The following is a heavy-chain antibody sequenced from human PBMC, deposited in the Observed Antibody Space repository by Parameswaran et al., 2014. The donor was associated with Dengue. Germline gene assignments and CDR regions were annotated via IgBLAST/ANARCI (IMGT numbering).Heavy chain of an antibody. J-gene: IGHJ4*02. Sequence: ARWIRQPPGKALEWLALIFWDDDKRYNPSLNKRLTITKDTSKNQVVLKMTNVDPLDTATYYCAHIKDGLPVAGIFDFWGQGALVTVSS. CDR3: AHIKDGLPVAGIFDF. D-gene: IGHD6-19*01. V-gene: IGHV2-5*08. CDR2: IFWDDDK.